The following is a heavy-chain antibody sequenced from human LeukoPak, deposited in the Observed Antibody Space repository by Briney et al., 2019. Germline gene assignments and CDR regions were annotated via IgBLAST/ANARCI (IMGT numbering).Heavy chain of an antibody. CDR2: ISGSGGST. D-gene: IGHD2-8*01. Sequence: GGSLRLSCAASGFTFRNYAMSWVRQAPGKGLEWVSAISGSGGSTFYADSVKGRFTISRDNSKNTLYLQMDSLRVEDTALYYCAKDLDGVGRKAFGIWGQGTMVTVSS. J-gene: IGHJ3*02. CDR1: GFTFRNYA. V-gene: IGHV3-23*01. CDR3: AKDLDGVGRKAFGI.